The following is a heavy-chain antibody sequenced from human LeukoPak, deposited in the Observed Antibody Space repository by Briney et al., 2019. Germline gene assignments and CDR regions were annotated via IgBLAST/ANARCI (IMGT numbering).Heavy chain of an antibody. J-gene: IGHJ4*02. CDR1: GFLFSTYA. D-gene: IGHD6-13*01. Sequence: GPLRLSCATSGFLFSTYALSWVRQAPGKGLEWASSISGSGGTTYHADSVNGLFTISRDCSKNTLYLQMNSLRAEDTAIYYCARVIRAAPGKGYFDYWGQGTLVTVSS. CDR3: ARVIRAAPGKGYFDY. CDR2: ISGSGGTT. V-gene: IGHV3-23*01.